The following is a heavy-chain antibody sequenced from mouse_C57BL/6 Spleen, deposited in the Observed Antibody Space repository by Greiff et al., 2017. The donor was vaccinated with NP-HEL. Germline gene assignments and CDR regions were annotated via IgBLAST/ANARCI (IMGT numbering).Heavy chain of an antibody. V-gene: IGHV5-17*01. CDR3: ARPTYYYGSSYWYFDV. D-gene: IGHD1-1*01. CDR1: GFTFSDYG. Sequence: DVKLVESRGGLVKPGGSLKLSCAASGFTFSDYGMHWVRQAPEKGLEWVAYISSGSSTIYYADTVKGRFTISRDNAKNTLFLQMTSLRSEDTAMYYCARPTYYYGSSYWYFDVWGTGTTVTVSS. CDR2: ISSGSSTI. J-gene: IGHJ1*03.